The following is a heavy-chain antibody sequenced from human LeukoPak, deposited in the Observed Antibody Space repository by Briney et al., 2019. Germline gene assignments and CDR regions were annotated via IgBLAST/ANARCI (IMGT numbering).Heavy chain of an antibody. CDR3: AKDSSSGWYVDGNYYFDY. J-gene: IGHJ4*02. V-gene: IGHV3-23*01. Sequence: GGSLRLSCVTSGFTFSIYALSWVRQAPGKGLKWVSAISGTDGSTYYADSVKGRFTISRDNSKNTLYLQMNSLRAEDTAVYYCAKDSSSGWYVDGNYYFDYWGQGTLVTVSS. D-gene: IGHD6-19*01. CDR2: ISGTDGST. CDR1: GFTFSIYA.